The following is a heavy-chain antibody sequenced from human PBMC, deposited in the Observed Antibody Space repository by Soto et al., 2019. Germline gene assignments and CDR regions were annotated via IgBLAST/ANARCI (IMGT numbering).Heavy chain of an antibody. CDR3: AHSEYSGANCYSRWYFGL. J-gene: IGHJ2*01. Sequence: QITLKESGPKLVKPTQPLTLNCTFSGFSLTTGEVAVGWIRQPQGKALAWLGRIYWDDGKRYSPSLKSRLSNTKDTAKNQVFLTITNIDPVVTSTYYCAHSEYSGANCYSRWYFGLFGRGTLVTVSS. CDR2: IYWDDGK. CDR1: GFSLTTGEVA. V-gene: IGHV2-5*02. D-gene: IGHD2-15*01.